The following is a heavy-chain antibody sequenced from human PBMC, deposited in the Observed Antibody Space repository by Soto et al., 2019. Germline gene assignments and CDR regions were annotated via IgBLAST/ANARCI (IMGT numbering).Heavy chain of an antibody. CDR2: ISNSGDRS. V-gene: IGHV3-21*01. J-gene: IGHJ4*02. Sequence: GGSLRLSCAASGFTFSTYATSWVRQAPGEGLDWVSTISNSGDRSYYVDSLKGRFTISRDNAKNSLSLQMNSLRAEDTAVYYCAREPEGLDYWGPGTLVTVSS. CDR3: AREPEGLDY. CDR1: GFTFSTYA.